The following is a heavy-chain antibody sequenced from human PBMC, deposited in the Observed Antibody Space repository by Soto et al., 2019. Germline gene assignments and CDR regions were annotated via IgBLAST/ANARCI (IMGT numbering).Heavy chain of an antibody. J-gene: IGHJ4*02. V-gene: IGHV3-15*01. CDR1: GLNLSHPW. CDR3: TTGIYYDILTGYHNVAY. Sequence: LSCVASGLNLSHPWMTWVRQAAGKGLEWVGRIKSKTDGGTADYAAPVKGRATISRDDSKNTVYLQMNSLKTKDTAVYYCTTGIYYDILTGYHNVAYWGQGALVTVSS. D-gene: IGHD3-9*01. CDR2: IKSKTDGGTA.